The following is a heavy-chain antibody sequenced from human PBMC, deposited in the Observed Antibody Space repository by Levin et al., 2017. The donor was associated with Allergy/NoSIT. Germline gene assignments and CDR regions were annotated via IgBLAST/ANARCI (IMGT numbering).Heavy chain of an antibody. V-gene: IGHV1-69*13. CDR2: LVPMYHTP. D-gene: IGHD3-22*01. CDR3: ARGGRPYYDSSGSYYFDY. Sequence: SVKVSCKSSAGTFSGFPLSWVRQAPGQGLEWMGGLVPMYHTPNYAQKFQGRLTITADESTKTSHMELRSLKSDDTALYYCARGGRPYYDSSGSYYFDYWGQGTLVNVSS. CDR1: AGTFSGFP. J-gene: IGHJ4*02.